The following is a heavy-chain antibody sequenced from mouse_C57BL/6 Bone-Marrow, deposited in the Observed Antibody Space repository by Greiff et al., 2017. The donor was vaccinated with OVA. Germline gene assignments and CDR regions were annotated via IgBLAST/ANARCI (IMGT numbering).Heavy chain of an antibody. CDR3: TRDETHYGSSYFDY. V-gene: IGHV5-9-1*02. Sequence: EVMLVESGEGLVKPGGSLKLSCAASGFTFSSYAMSWVRQTPEKRLEWVAYISSGGDYIYYADTVKGRFTISRDNARNTLYLQMSSLKSEDTAMYYCTRDETHYGSSYFDYWGQGTTLTVSS. D-gene: IGHD1-1*01. J-gene: IGHJ2*01. CDR2: ISSGGDYI. CDR1: GFTFSSYA.